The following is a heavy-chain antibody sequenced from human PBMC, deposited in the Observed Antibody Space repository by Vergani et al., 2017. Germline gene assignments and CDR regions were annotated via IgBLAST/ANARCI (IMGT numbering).Heavy chain of an antibody. D-gene: IGHD2-2*01. CDR1: GYTFTSYY. CDR2: INPSGGST. CDR3: ARAYCSSTSCPSYYMDV. J-gene: IGHJ6*03. V-gene: IGHV1-46*03. Sequence: QVQLVQSGAEVKKPGASVKVSCKASGYTFTSYYMHWVRQAPGQGLEWMGIINPSGGSTSYAQKFQGRVTMTRDTSTSTVYMELSSLRSEDTAVYYCARAYCSSTSCPSYYMDVWGKGTTVTVSS.